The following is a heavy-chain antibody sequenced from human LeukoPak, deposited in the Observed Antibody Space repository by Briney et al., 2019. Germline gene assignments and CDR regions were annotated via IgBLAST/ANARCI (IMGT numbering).Heavy chain of an antibody. CDR2: IHSDGTT. Sequence: PGGSLRLSCAASEFSVSSNYMTWFRQAPGKGLEWVSVIHSDGTTYCADSVRGRFTISTDNFKNSLFLQMNSMGADDTAVYYCVREGTPGRQFFDLWGRGTLVTVSS. CDR3: VREGTPGRQFFDL. J-gene: IGHJ2*01. CDR1: EFSVSSNY. V-gene: IGHV3-53*01. D-gene: IGHD6-19*01.